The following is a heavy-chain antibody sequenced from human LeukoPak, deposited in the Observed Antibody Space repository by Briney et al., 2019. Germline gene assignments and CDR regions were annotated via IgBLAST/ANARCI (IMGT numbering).Heavy chain of an antibody. CDR3: ARDNYSSSSSRYFDY. CDR2: ISSSSSYI. Sequence: GGSLRLSCAASGFTFSSYSMNWVRQAPGKGLEWVSSISSSSSYIYYADSVKGRFTISRDNAKNSLYLQMNSLRAEDTAVYYCARDNYSSSSSRYFDYWGQGTLVTVSS. V-gene: IGHV3-21*01. D-gene: IGHD6-6*01. J-gene: IGHJ4*02. CDR1: GFTFSSYS.